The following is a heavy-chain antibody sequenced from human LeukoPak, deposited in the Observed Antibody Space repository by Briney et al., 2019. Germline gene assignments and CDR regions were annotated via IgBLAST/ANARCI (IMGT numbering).Heavy chain of an antibody. CDR1: GFTFSSFT. Sequence: PGGFLRLSCAASGFTFSSFTMNWARQVPGKGLEWISYISLGNSTMFYADSVKGRFTISRDNAKNSLYLQMNSLRDDDTAVYYCARVGNGRSWDYWGQGTLVSVSS. CDR2: ISLGNSTM. V-gene: IGHV3-48*02. CDR3: ARVGNGRSWDY. D-gene: IGHD2-15*01. J-gene: IGHJ4*02.